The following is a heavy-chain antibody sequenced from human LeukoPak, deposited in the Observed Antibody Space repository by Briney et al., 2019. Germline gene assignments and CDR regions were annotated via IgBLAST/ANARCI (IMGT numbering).Heavy chain of an antibody. V-gene: IGHV3-74*01. CDR1: GFTFSSYW. J-gene: IGHJ4*02. CDR2: INSDGSSS. D-gene: IGHD5-12*01. Sequence: GGSLRLSCAASGFTFSSYWMHWVRHAPGKGLVWVSRINSDGSSSSYADSVKGRFTISRDNAKNTLYLQMNSLRAEDTAVYYCARATSLSRGYSGYDSRTEDYWGQGTLVTVSS. CDR3: ARATSLSRGYSGYDSRTEDY.